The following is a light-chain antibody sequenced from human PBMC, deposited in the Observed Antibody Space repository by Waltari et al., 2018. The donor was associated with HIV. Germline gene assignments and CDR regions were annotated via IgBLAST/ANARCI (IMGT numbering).Light chain of an antibody. CDR3: HQYYSSPWT. V-gene: IGKV4-1*01. CDR2: WSS. Sequence: DIVMTQSPDSLAVSLGERATINCKSSQSILYSPNNKNFLAWYQQKPGQPPKLLIYWSSTRESGVPNRFTGSGSGTNFPLTISSLQAEDVAVYFCHQYYSSPWTFGQGTKVEVK. CDR1: QSILYSPNNKNF. J-gene: IGKJ1*01.